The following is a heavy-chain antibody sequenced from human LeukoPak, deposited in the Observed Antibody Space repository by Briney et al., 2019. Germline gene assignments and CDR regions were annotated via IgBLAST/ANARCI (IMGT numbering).Heavy chain of an antibody. V-gene: IGHV3-23*01. J-gene: IGHJ4*02. D-gene: IGHD5-12*01. CDR2: ISGSGGST. Sequence: GGSLRLSCAASRFTFSSYAMSWVRQAPGKGLEWVSAISGSGGSTYYADSVKGRFTISRDNSKNTLYLQMNSLRAEDTAVYYCAKDRYSGYDFFDYWGQGTLVTVSS. CDR3: AKDRYSGYDFFDY. CDR1: RFTFSSYA.